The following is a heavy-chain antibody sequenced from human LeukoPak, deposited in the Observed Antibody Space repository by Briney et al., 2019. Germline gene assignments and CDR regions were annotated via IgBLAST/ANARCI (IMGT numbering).Heavy chain of an antibody. D-gene: IGHD4-17*01. CDR3: AKDRGDYGDWGAFDI. CDR1: GFTFSSYG. J-gene: IGHJ3*02. V-gene: IGHV3-30*18. CDR2: ISYDGSNK. Sequence: GGSLRLSCAASGFTFSSYGMHWVRQAPGKGLEWVAVISYDGSNKYYADSVKGRFTISRDNSKNTLYLQMNSLRAEDTAVYYCAKDRGDYGDWGAFDIWGQGTMVTVSS.